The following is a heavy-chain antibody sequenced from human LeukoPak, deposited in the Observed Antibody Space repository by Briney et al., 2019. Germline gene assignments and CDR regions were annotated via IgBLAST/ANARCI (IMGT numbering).Heavy chain of an antibody. V-gene: IGHV1-46*01. Sequence: ASVKVSCKASGYTFTGYYMHWVRQAPGQGLEWMGIINPSGGSTSYAQKFQGRVTMTRDTSTSTVYMELSSLRSEDTAVYYCARDGPYYYDSSGYSQLAPFDYWGQGTLVTVSS. CDR2: INPSGGST. CDR3: ARDGPYYYDSSGYSQLAPFDY. J-gene: IGHJ4*02. D-gene: IGHD3-22*01. CDR1: GYTFTGYY.